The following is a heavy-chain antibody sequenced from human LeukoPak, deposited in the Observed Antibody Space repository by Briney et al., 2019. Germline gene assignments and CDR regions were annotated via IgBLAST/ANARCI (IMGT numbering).Heavy chain of an antibody. CDR2: ISSDGSST. D-gene: IGHD6-6*01. Sequence: GGSLRLSCAASGFTFRNHWMHWVRQTPGKGLVWVSRISSDGSSTTYADSVKGRFTISRDNAKNTLYLQMNNLRAEDTAMYYCARDQRVTGRPDIDYWGKGTLVIVSS. CDR3: ARDQRVTGRPDIDY. CDR1: GFTFRNHW. J-gene: IGHJ4*02. V-gene: IGHV3-74*03.